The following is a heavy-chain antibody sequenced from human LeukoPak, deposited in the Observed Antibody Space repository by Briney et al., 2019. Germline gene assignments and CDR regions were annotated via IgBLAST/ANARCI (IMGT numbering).Heavy chain of an antibody. CDR1: GFTFSTYS. D-gene: IGHD3-10*01. V-gene: IGHV3-21*01. CDR2: ISSNNRYI. CDR3: ARVGRGSNDY. J-gene: IGHJ4*02. Sequence: GGSLRLSCAASGFTFSTYSMNWVRQAPGKGLEWVSSISSNNRYIYYADSVKGRFTISRDNAKNSLYLQMNSLRAEDTAVYYCARVGRGSNDYWGQGTLVTVSS.